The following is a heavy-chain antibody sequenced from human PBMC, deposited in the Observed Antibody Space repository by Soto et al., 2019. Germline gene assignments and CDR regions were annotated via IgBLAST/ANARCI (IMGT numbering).Heavy chain of an antibody. CDR2: IYPGGSTL. Sequence: GASQTVACQASGYSFTSFWSALVRQMPGQGIAWLGIIYPGGSTLKPSPSLKGHVNISAAKSITTASLRCSSLKASDTSMYYCARELDYAGILEAYDVWGQRTIVTASS. D-gene: IGHD4-17*01. J-gene: IGHJ3*01. V-gene: IGHV5-51*01. CDR3: ARELDYAGILEAYDV. CDR1: GYSFTSFW.